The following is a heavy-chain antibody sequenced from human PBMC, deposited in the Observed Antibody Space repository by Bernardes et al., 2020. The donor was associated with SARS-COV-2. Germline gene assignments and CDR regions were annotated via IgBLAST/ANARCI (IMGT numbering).Heavy chain of an antibody. J-gene: IGHJ5*02. CDR3: ATSAAIRRVFWFDP. CDR1: GYTLTELS. CDR2: FDPEDGET. V-gene: IGHV1-24*01. D-gene: IGHD2-2*01. Sequence: ASVKVSCMVSGYTLTELSMHWVRQAPGKGLEWMGGFDPEDGETIYAQKFQGRVTMTEDTSTDTAYMELSSLRSEDTAVYYCATSAAIRRVFWFDPWGQGTLVTVSS.